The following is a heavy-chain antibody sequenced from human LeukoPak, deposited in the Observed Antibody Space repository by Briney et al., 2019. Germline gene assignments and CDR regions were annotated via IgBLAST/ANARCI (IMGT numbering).Heavy chain of an antibody. CDR1: GYTFIDYY. J-gene: IGHJ4*02. CDR3: ARDTLLGDFDY. V-gene: IGHV1-2*02. Sequence: GASVKVSCKAPGYTFIDYYMHWVRQAPGQGLEWMGWITPNSGATNYTQKFQGRVTMTRDTSISTAYMELSRLRSDDSAVYYCARDTLLGDFDYWGQGTLVTVSS. CDR2: ITPNSGAT. D-gene: IGHD3-16*01.